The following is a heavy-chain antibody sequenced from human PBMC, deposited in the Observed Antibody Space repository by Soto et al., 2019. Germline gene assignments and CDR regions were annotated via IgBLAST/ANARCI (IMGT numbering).Heavy chain of an antibody. V-gene: IGHV4-4*02. CDR2: VYHSGGA. Sequence: VQLQESGPGLVKPSGTLSLTCNVSGVSISGSNWWRWVRQSPGKGLEWIGEVYHSGGANYNPSFTSRVIISVDKSKNQSSLQLSSVTAADTAIYYCATHVVETPKGRRGWFDPWGQGTLVTVSS. CDR3: ATHVVETPKGRRGWFDP. D-gene: IGHD2-21*02. CDR1: GVSISGSNW. J-gene: IGHJ5*02.